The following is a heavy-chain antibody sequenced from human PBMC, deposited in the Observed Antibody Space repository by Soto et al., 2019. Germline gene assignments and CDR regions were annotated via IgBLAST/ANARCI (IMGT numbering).Heavy chain of an antibody. D-gene: IGHD6-6*01. J-gene: IGHJ5*02. CDR3: ARQDSGSSETRFDP. CDR2: IYPGDSDT. Sequence: GESLKISCKGSGYSFSSYWIAWVRQMPGKGLEWMGIIYPGDSDTRYSPSFQGQVTISADKSNNTAYLQWSSLKASDTAMYYCARQDSGSSETRFDPWGQGILVTVSS. V-gene: IGHV5-51*01. CDR1: GYSFSSYW.